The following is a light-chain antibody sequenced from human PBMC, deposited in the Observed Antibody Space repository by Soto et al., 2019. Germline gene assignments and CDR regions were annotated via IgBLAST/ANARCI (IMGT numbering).Light chain of an antibody. V-gene: IGLV1-44*01. J-gene: IGLJ2*01. CDR3: AAWDDSLNGVV. CDR1: SSNIGSHT. CDR2: SIT. Sequence: QPVLTQPPSASGTPGQTIAISCSGGSSNIGSHTVNWYQQLPGTAPRLLIYSITQRPSGVPDRFSGSKSGTSASLAISGLQTEYEGDYYCAAWDDSLNGVVFGGGTKVTVL.